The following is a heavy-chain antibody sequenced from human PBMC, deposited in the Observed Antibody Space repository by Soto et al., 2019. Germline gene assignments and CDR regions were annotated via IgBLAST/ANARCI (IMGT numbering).Heavy chain of an antibody. CDR1: GYTFTSYY. J-gene: IGHJ5*02. V-gene: IGHV1-46*01. Sequence: GASVKVSCKASGYTFTSYYMHWVRQAPGQGLEWMGIINPSGGSTSYAQKFQGRVTMTRDTSTSTVYMELSSLRSEDTAVYYCAVQPTVHVKWLDPWGQGTLVTFSS. CDR3: AVQPTVHVKWLDP. CDR2: INPSGGST. D-gene: IGHD4-4*01.